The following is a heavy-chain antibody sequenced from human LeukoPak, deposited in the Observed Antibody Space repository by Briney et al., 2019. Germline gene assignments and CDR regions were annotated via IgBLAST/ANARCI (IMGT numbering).Heavy chain of an antibody. V-gene: IGHV4-39*01. CDR2: IYYSGST. Sequence: PSETLSLTCTVSGGSISSSSYYWGWIRQPPGKGLEWIGSIYYSGSTFYNPSLKSRVTISVDTSKNRFSLKLSSVTAADTAVYYCARVPISSGYYPSSRNAFDIWGQGTMVTVSS. D-gene: IGHD3-22*01. CDR3: ARVPISSGYYPSSRNAFDI. J-gene: IGHJ3*02. CDR1: GGSISSSSYY.